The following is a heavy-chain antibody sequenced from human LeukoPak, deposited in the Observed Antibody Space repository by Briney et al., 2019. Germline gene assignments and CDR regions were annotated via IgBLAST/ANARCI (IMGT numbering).Heavy chain of an antibody. CDR2: ISDSGNT. D-gene: IGHD2-21*01. V-gene: IGHV3-23*01. CDR3: AKAPVTTCRGAYCYPFDY. J-gene: IGHJ4*02. Sequence: GGSLRLSCVASGFAFSSYAMSWVRQAPGKGLEWVSAISDSGNTYHADSVKGRFTISRDSSKNTLFLQMNRLRPEDAAVYYCAKAPVTTCRGAYCYPFDYWGQGTLVTVSS. CDR1: GFAFSSYA.